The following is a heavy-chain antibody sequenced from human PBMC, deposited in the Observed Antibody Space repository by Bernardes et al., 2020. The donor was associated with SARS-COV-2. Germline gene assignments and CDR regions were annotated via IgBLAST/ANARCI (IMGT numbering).Heavy chain of an antibody. Sequence: ASVQVSCKASGYTFTSYYMHWVRQAPGQGLEWMGIINPSGGSTSYAQKFQGRVTMTRDTSTSTVYMELSSLRSEDTAVYYCARDPTVTTEEYYYYYYGMDVWGQGTTVTVSS. CDR2: INPSGGST. D-gene: IGHD4-17*01. J-gene: IGHJ6*02. CDR1: GYTFTSYY. V-gene: IGHV1-46*01. CDR3: ARDPTVTTEEYYYYYYGMDV.